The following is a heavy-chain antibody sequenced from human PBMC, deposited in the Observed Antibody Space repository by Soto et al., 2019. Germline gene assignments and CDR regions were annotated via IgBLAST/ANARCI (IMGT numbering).Heavy chain of an antibody. J-gene: IGHJ4*02. D-gene: IGHD3-16*02. V-gene: IGHV1-18*01. CDR1: GYTFTSYG. Sequence: ASVKVSCKASGYTFTSYGISWVRQAPGQGLEWMGWISAYNGNTNYAQKLQGRVTMTTDTSTSTAYMELRSLRSDDTAVYYCAIVSVDYIWGSYRYPDYWGQGTLVTVSS. CDR3: AIVSVDYIWGSYRYPDY. CDR2: ISAYNGNT.